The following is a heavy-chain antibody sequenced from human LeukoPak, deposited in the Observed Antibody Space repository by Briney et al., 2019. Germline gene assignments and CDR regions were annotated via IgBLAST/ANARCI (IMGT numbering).Heavy chain of an antibody. CDR3: ARSGFFGVIITYNWFDS. J-gene: IGHJ5*01. D-gene: IGHD3-3*01. CDR2: IIPIFGTA. V-gene: IGHV1-69*05. Sequence: SVKVSCKASGGTFSSYAISWVRQAPGQGLEWMGGIIPIFGTANYAQKFQGRVTITTDESTSTAYMELSSLRSEDTAVYYCARSGFFGVIITYNWFDSWGQGTLVTVSS. CDR1: GGTFSSYA.